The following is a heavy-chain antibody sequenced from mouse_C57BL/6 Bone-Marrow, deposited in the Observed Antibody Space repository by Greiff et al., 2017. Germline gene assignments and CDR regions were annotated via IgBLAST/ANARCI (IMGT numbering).Heavy chain of an antibody. J-gene: IGHJ3*01. CDR1: GFTFSSYG. CDR2: ISSGGSYT. Sequence: EVKVVESGGDLVKPGGSLKLSCAASGFTFSSYGMSWVRQTPDKRLEWVATISSGGSYTYYPDSVKGRFTISRDNAKNTLYLQMSSLKSEDTAMYYCARRGSNPAWFAYWGQGTLVTVSA. V-gene: IGHV5-6*02. D-gene: IGHD1-1*01. CDR3: ARRGSNPAWFAY.